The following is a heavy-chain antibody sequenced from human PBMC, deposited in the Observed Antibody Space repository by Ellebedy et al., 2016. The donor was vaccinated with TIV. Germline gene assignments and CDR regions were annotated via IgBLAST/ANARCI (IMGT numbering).Heavy chain of an antibody. V-gene: IGHV4-34*01. CDR1: GGSFSGYF. CDR2: INHRGST. D-gene: IGHD3-3*01. Sequence: SETLSLTCAVYGGSFSGYFWSWIRQPPGKGLEWIGEINHRGSTNYNASLKSRATISVDTYNRQFSLRLTSVTAADTAVYYCARVRPLQFLGEAYFDYWGQGTLVTVSS. J-gene: IGHJ4*02. CDR3: ARVRPLQFLGEAYFDY.